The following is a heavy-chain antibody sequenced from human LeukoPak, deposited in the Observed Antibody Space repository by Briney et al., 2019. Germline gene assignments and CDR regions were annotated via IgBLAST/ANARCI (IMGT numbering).Heavy chain of an antibody. CDR1: GGTLSRYA. CDR3: ARDRGSYNYYYYYMDV. J-gene: IGHJ6*03. V-gene: IGHV1-69*13. D-gene: IGHD1-26*01. Sequence: SVKVSCKTSGGTLSRYAISWVRQAPGQGLEWMGEIIPIFGTANYAQKFQGRVTITADESTSTAYMELSSLRSEDTAVYYCARDRGSYNYYYYYMDVWGKGTTVTISS. CDR2: IIPIFGTA.